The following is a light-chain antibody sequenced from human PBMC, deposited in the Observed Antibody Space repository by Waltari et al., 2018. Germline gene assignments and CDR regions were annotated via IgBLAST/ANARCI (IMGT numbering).Light chain of an antibody. J-gene: IGKJ1*01. CDR1: QRIGYN. CDR2: SAS. CDR3: QQSWDAPRT. V-gene: IGKV1-39*01. Sequence: DVQMTQSPSSLSASVGDRVTINCRASQRIGYNLNWYQRQPGRGPRLLIYSASILERGVPARFSGSGYGTDFTLTISGLQPDDFGTYFCQQSWDAPRTFGQGTKVELK.